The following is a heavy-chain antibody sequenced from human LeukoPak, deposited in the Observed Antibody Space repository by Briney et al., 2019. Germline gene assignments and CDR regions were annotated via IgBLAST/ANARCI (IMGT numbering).Heavy chain of an antibody. CDR2: INPDSGGT. J-gene: IGHJ4*02. D-gene: IGHD5-12*01. CDR1: GYTFTGYY. V-gene: IGHV1-2*02. Sequence: ASVKVSCKASGYTFTGYYIHWVRQAPGQGLEWTGWINPDSGGTKSAQKFQGRVTMTRDTSINTAYMELSRLASDDTAVYYCARAPGSGYAFESWGQGTQVTVSS. CDR3: ARAPGSGYAFES.